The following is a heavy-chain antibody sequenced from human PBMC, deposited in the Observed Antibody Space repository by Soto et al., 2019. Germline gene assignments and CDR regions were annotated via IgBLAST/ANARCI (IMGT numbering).Heavy chain of an antibody. CDR1: GFTFSSYA. J-gene: IGHJ6*02. D-gene: IGHD3-3*01. CDR2: ISGSGGST. CDR3: AKEKCVGFWSVCRDSGDYYYYGMDV. V-gene: IGHV3-23*01. Sequence: EVQLLESGGGLVQPGGSLRLSCAASGFTFSSYAMSWVRQAQGKGLEWGSAISGSGGSTYYADSVKGRFTISRDSSTNTLYRNMDRLRADDTAVYYCAKEKCVGFWSVCRDSGDYYYYGMDVWGQGTTVTVSS.